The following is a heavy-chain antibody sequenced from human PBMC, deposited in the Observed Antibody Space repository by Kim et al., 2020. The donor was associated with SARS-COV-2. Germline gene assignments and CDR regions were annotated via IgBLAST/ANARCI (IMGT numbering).Heavy chain of an antibody. V-gene: IGHV3-48*02. CDR2: ITKSGTTI. J-gene: IGHJ3*02. CDR1: GFPFSAYD. Sequence: GGSLRLSCATSGFPFSAYDMNWVRQAPGKGLEWLSFITKSGTTIYYADSVKGRFTTSRDNAKNSLHLQMNSLKDEDTAVYHCVRDRMGVAFDIWGQGTLVTVSS. D-gene: IGHD3-16*01. CDR3: VRDRMGVAFDI.